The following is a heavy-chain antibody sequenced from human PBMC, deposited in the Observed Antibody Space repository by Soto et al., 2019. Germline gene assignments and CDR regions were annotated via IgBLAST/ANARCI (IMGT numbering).Heavy chain of an antibody. CDR1: GGSFSGYY. CDR2: INHSGST. Sequence: SETLSLTCAVYGGSFSGYYWSWIRQPPGKGLEWIGEINHSGSTNYNPSLKSRVTISVDTSKNQFSLELSSVTAADTAVYYCARVPSNWGYYLFFDYWGQGTLVTVSS. D-gene: IGHD3-22*01. J-gene: IGHJ4*02. V-gene: IGHV4-34*01. CDR3: ARVPSNWGYYLFFDY.